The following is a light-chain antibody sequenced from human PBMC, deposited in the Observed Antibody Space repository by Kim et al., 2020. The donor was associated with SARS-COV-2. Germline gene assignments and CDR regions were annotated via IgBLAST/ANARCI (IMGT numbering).Light chain of an antibody. Sequence: SASTGDRATISCQARQDISSYLARYQHKPGKAPKLLIYAASTLQSGVPSRFSGSRSGTDFTLTISCLQSEDFATYYCQQYYRYPYTFGQGTKLEI. CDR2: AAS. CDR3: QQYYRYPYT. V-gene: IGKV1-8*01. CDR1: QDISSY. J-gene: IGKJ2*01.